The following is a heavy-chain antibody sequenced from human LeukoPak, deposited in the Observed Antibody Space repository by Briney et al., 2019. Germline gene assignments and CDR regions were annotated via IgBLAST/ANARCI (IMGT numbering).Heavy chain of an antibody. J-gene: IGHJ3*02. CDR3: AKIQGWFNAAFHI. D-gene: IGHD6-19*01. Sequence: GGSLRLSCAASGFTFSSYAMNWVRQAPGKGLEWVSAITGSGGRTYYADSVKGRFTISRDISKNTLFLQMNSLRAEDTAVYYCAKIQGWFNAAFHIGGQGTMVTVSS. CDR2: ITGSGGRT. CDR1: GFTFSSYA. V-gene: IGHV3-23*01.